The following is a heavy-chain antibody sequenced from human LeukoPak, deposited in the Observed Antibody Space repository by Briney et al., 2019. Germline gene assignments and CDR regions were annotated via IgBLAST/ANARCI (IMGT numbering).Heavy chain of an antibody. Sequence: GGSPRLSCATSGFTFSNHAMHWVRQPTGKGLEWVSAIGTAGDTFYPGSVKGRFTISRENAKNSLALQMNSLRAEDTAVYYCVRQQTAHGNFDYWGQGTLVTVSS. J-gene: IGHJ4*02. CDR2: IGTAGDT. V-gene: IGHV3-13*01. CDR1: GFTFSNHA. D-gene: IGHD1-26*01. CDR3: VRQQTAHGNFDY.